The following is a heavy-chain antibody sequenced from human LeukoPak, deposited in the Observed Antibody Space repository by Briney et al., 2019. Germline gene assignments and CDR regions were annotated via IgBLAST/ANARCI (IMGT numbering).Heavy chain of an antibody. V-gene: IGHV4-4*02. D-gene: IGHD3-22*01. Sequence: PSGTLSLTCAVSGGSISSSNWWSWVRQPPGKGLEWIGEIYHSGSTNYNPSLKSRVTISIDKSKNQFSLKLSSVTAADTAVYYCARRGLDSSGYLFYFDYWGQGTLVTVSS. CDR1: GGSISSSNW. CDR3: ARRGLDSSGYLFYFDY. J-gene: IGHJ4*02. CDR2: IYHSGST.